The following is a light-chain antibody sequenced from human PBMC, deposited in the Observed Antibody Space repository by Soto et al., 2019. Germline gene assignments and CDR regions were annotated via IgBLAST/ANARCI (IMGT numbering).Light chain of an antibody. CDR1: QGIRKD. CDR2: AAS. Sequence: DIQMTQSPSSLSASVGDTVTITCRASQGIRKDLSWYQQNPGKAPKRLIYAASSLQSGVPSRFSGSGSGTEFTLTISSLQPEDFETYYCLQHNSYSWTFGQGTKVDIK. V-gene: IGKV1-17*01. CDR3: LQHNSYSWT. J-gene: IGKJ1*01.